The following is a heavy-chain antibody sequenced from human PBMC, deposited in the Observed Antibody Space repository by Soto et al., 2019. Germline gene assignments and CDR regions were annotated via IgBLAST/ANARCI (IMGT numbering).Heavy chain of an antibody. CDR2: ISAYNGNT. Sequence: QVPLVQSGAEVKKPGASVKVSCKASGYTFTRYGISWVRQAPGQGLEWVGWISAYNGNTNYAQKLQGRVTMTTDTSTSTVYMELRSLRSDDTAVYYCARLDSDYDYYYAMDVWGQGTTVTVSS. D-gene: IGHD5-18*01. CDR3: ARLDSDYDYYYAMDV. CDR1: GYTFTRYG. J-gene: IGHJ6*02. V-gene: IGHV1-18*01.